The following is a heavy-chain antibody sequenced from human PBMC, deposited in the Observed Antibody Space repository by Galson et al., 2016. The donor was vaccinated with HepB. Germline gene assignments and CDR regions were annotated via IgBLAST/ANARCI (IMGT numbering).Heavy chain of an antibody. CDR2: ISGSGART. J-gene: IGHJ4*02. Sequence: LRLSCAASGFTFSSYAMSWVRQAPGKGLEWVSVISGSGARTYYADSVKGRFTISRDNFKNMLYLQMNSLRAEDTAVYYCAKGLTTVTTEVDYWGQGTLVTVSS. CDR3: AKGLTTVTTEVDY. D-gene: IGHD4-17*01. CDR1: GFTFSSYA. V-gene: IGHV3-23*01.